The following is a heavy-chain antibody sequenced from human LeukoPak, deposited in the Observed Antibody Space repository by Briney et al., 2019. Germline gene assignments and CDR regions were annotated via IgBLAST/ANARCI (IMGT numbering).Heavy chain of an antibody. CDR2: IITIFGTA. Sequence: SLKCSCKATRGTLSSSANSWARQDSGQGLLWTPSIITIFGTANYAQKFQGRVTITADKSTSTAYMELSSLRSEDTAVYYCARDYRSYDILTGYYPSGMDVWGKGTTVTVSS. CDR1: RGTLSSSA. V-gene: IGHV1-69*06. CDR3: ARDYRSYDILTGYYPSGMDV. D-gene: IGHD3-9*01. J-gene: IGHJ6*04.